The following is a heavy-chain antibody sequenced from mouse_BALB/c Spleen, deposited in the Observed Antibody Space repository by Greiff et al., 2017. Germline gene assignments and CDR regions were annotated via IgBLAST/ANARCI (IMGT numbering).Heavy chain of an antibody. Sequence: VQLKESGPGLVKPSQSLSLTCTVTGYSITSDYAWNWIRQFPGNKLEWMGYISYSGSTSYNPSLKSRISITRDTSKNQFFLQLNSVTTEDTATYYCARHDGNAMDYWGQGTSVTVSS. V-gene: IGHV3-2*02. CDR2: ISYSGST. CDR1: GYSITSDYA. J-gene: IGHJ4*01. CDR3: ARHDGNAMDY.